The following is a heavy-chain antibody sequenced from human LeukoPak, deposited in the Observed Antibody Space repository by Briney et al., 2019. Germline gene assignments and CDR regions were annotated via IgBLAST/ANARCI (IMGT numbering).Heavy chain of an antibody. V-gene: IGHV1-2*02. CDR3: ARDWARITMVRGVIDAPYYYYGMDV. CDR1: GYTFTGYY. Sequence: ASVKVSCKASGYTFTGYYMHWVRQAPGQGLEWMGWINPNSGGTNYAQKFQGRATMTRDTSISTAYMELSRLRSDDTAVYYCARDWARITMVRGVIDAPYYYYGMDVWGQGTTVTVSS. CDR2: INPNSGGT. D-gene: IGHD3-10*01. J-gene: IGHJ6*02.